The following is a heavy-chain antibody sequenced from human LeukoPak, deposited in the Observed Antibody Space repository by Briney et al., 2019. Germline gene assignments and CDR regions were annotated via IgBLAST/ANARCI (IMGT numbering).Heavy chain of an antibody. CDR2: ISSSSSYI. CDR1: GFTFSTYG. Sequence: PGGSLTLSCAASGFTFSTYGMNWVRQAPGKGLEWVSSISSSSSYIYYADSVKGRFTISRDNAKNSLYLQMNSLRAEDTAVYYCARNLIYDFWSGFSAVDYWGQGTLVTVSS. V-gene: IGHV3-21*01. CDR3: ARNLIYDFWSGFSAVDY. D-gene: IGHD3-3*01. J-gene: IGHJ4*02.